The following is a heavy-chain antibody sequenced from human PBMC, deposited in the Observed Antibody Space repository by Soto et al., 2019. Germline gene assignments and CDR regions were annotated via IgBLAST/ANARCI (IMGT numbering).Heavy chain of an antibody. CDR3: ARATDDSSGSYYFDY. CDR2: IYHSGST. CDR1: GYSISSGYY. D-gene: IGHD3-22*01. V-gene: IGHV4-38-2*01. Sequence: NPSETLSLTCAVSGYSISSGYYWGWIRQPPGKGLEWIGSIYHSGSTYYNPSLKSRVTISVDTSKNQFPLKLSSVTAADTAVYYCARATDDSSGSYYFDYWGQGTLVTVSS. J-gene: IGHJ4*02.